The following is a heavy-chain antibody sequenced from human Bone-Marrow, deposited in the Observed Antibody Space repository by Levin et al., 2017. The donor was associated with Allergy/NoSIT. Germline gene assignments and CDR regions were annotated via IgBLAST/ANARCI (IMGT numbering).Heavy chain of an antibody. D-gene: IGHD2-2*02. Sequence: ASVKVSCKASGYTFTAYYMHWVRQAPGHGLEWMGRINPSTGATDYAQKFQGRVTLTRGTSISTAYMELSSLRADDTARYYCARIYLWGGSRSGLDVWGQGTTVTVSS. CDR2: INPSTGAT. J-gene: IGHJ6*02. V-gene: IGHV1-2*06. CDR1: GYTFTAYY. CDR3: ARIYLWGGSRSGLDV.